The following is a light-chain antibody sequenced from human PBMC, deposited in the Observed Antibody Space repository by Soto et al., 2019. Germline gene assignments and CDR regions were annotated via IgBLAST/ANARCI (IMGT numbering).Light chain of an antibody. CDR1: QTVSSY. J-gene: IGKJ5*01. Sequence: ENVLTQSPGTLSLSPGERATLSCRASQTVSSYLTWYQQRPGQAPRLLIYGASKRATGIPDRFSGSGSGTDFTLTISRLEPEDFALYYCQQYGTSPITFGQGT. V-gene: IGKV3-20*01. CDR3: QQYGTSPIT. CDR2: GAS.